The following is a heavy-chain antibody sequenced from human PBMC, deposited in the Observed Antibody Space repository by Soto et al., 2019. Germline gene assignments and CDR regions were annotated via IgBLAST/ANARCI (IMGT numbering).Heavy chain of an antibody. CDR2: ISGSGGST. J-gene: IGHJ4*02. CDR1: GFKFCRSG. CDR3: AKDNPPPDY. Sequence: GFKFCRSGLSPDRQAPGKGLEWVSAISGSGGSTYYADSVKGRFTISRDNSKNTLYLQMNSLRAEYTAVYYCAKDNPPPDYWGQGTLVTV. V-gene: IGHV3-23*01.